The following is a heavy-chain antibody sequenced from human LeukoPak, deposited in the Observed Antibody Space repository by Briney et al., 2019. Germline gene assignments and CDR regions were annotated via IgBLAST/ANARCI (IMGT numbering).Heavy chain of an antibody. D-gene: IGHD3-16*02. J-gene: IGHJ4*02. CDR2: IYYSGST. CDR1: GGSISSYY. CDR3: ARSNYVWGSYRIYGFGY. V-gene: IGHV4-59*12. Sequence: SETLSLTCTVSGGSISSYYWSWIRQPPGKGLEWIGYIYYSGSTNYNPSLKSRVTISVDTSKNQFSLKLSSVTAADTAVYYCARSNYVWGSYRIYGFGYWGQGTLVTVSS.